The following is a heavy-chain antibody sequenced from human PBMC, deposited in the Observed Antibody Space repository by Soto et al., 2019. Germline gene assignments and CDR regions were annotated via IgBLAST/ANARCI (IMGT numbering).Heavy chain of an antibody. V-gene: IGHV1-69*06. CDR3: ASGYSYGWRKGYYYGMDV. CDR2: IIPIFGTA. J-gene: IGHJ6*02. Sequence: QVQLVQSGAEVKKPGSSVKVSCKASGGTFSSYAISWVRQAPGQGLEWMGGIIPIFGTANYAQKFQGRVTITADKSTSTDYMELSSLRSEDTAVYYCASGYSYGWRKGYYYGMDVWGQGTTVTVSS. D-gene: IGHD5-18*01. CDR1: GGTFSSYA.